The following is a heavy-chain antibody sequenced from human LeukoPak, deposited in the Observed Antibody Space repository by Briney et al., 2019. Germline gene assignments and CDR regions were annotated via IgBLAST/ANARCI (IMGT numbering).Heavy chain of an antibody. Sequence: GESLKISCNGSGYSFSSYYIAWVRRMPGKGLDWMGSIDPTDSHTRYSPSFQGHVTISADKSINAAYLQWSSLKASDTAMYYCARRADILTGYSSYDYWGQGTLVTVSS. CDR2: IDPTDSHT. CDR3: ARRADILTGYSSYDY. J-gene: IGHJ4*02. CDR1: GYSFSSYY. V-gene: IGHV5-51*01. D-gene: IGHD3-9*01.